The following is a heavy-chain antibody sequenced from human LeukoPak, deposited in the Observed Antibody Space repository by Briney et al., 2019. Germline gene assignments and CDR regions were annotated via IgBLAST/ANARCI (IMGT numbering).Heavy chain of an antibody. J-gene: IGHJ4*02. CDR2: IRSSGDDT. Sequence: GGSLRLSCAASGLTFSGYDMHWVRQAPGKGLEWVSSIRSSGDDTSSADSVKGRFTIFRDNSKSTLYLQMNSLRAEDTAIYYCAKVRPPPGSGWYGGDDYWGQGTLVTVSS. V-gene: IGHV3-23*01. CDR3: AKVRPPPGSGWYGGDDY. D-gene: IGHD6-19*01. CDR1: GLTFSGYD.